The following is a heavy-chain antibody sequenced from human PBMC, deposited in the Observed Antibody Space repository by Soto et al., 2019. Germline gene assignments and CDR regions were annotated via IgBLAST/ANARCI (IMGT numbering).Heavy chain of an antibody. CDR2: IIPIFGTA. CDR3: ASSSKNDFWSGYLVY. D-gene: IGHD3-3*01. V-gene: IGHV1-69*13. CDR1: GGTFSSYA. J-gene: IGHJ4*02. Sequence: SVKVSCKASGGTFSSYAISWVLQAPGQGLEWMGGIIPIFGTANYAQKFQGRVTITADESTSTAYMELSSLRSEDTAVYYCASSSKNDFWSGYLVYWGQGTLVTVSS.